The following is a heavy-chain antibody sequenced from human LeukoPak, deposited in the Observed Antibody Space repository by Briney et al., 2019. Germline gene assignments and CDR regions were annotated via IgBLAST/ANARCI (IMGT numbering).Heavy chain of an antibody. CDR1: GGSISSYY. J-gene: IGHJ4*02. Sequence: SETLSLXCTVSGGSISSYYWSWIRQPPGKGLEWIGYIYYSGSTSYNPSLKSRVTISVDTSKNQFSLKLSSVTAADTAVYYCARAVSRYYDFWSGYNHFDYWGQGTLVTVSS. CDR3: ARAVSRYYDFWSGYNHFDY. V-gene: IGHV4-59*01. D-gene: IGHD3-3*01. CDR2: IYYSGST.